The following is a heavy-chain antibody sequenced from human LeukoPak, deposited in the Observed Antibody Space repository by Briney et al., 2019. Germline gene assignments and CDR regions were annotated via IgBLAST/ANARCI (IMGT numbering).Heavy chain of an antibody. D-gene: IGHD1-26*01. Sequence: GESLKISCKGSGYSFTSYWIGWVRQMPGKGLEWMGIIYPGDSDTRYSPSFQGQVTISADKSISTAYLQWSSLKASDTAMYYCARLGLGSGSYFFGAASFDIWGQGTMVTVSS. CDR2: IYPGDSDT. J-gene: IGHJ3*02. CDR3: ARLGLGSGSYFFGAASFDI. V-gene: IGHV5-51*01. CDR1: GYSFTSYW.